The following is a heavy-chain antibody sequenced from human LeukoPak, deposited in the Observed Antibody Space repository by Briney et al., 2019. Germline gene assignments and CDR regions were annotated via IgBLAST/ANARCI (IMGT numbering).Heavy chain of an antibody. Sequence: GGSLRLSCATSGFTFSSNWMSWVRHAPGRGLDWVDNIKPDGSAEYYAASVKGRFTVSRDNAKNSLYLQMNSLRVEDTAVYYCARANNSSWHNWGQGTLVTVSS. CDR2: IKPDGSAE. CDR1: GFTFSSNW. D-gene: IGHD6-13*01. CDR3: ARANNSSWHN. V-gene: IGHV3-7*01. J-gene: IGHJ4*02.